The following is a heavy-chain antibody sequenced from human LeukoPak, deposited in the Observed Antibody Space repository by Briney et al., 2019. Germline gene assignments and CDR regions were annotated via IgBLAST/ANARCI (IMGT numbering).Heavy chain of an antibody. CDR1: GGSFSSSRYY. D-gene: IGHD5-18*01. Sequence: SETLSLTCSVSGGSFSSSRYYWGWIRQPPGKGLEWIGSISYSGSTFYNPSLKSRVTISVDTSKNHFSLKLSSVTAADTALYYCARSQSGYNYGYRFGCWGQGTLVTVSS. J-gene: IGHJ4*02. CDR2: ISYSGST. CDR3: ARSQSGYNYGYRFGC. V-gene: IGHV4-39*02.